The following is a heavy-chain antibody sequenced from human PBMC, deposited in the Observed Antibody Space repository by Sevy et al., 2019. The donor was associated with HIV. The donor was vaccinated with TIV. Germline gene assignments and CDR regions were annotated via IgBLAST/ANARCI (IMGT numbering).Heavy chain of an antibody. CDR2: IWYDGSNK. CDR3: ARENIAVAGIGYYFDH. D-gene: IGHD6-19*01. Sequence: GGSLRLSCAASGFTFSNYWMSWVRQAPGKGLEWVAVIWYDGSNKEYVDSVKGRFTISRDNSKDTLYLQMNSLRAEDTAVYYCARENIAVAGIGYYFDHWGQGTLVTVSS. CDR1: GFTFSNYW. V-gene: IGHV3-33*08. J-gene: IGHJ4*02.